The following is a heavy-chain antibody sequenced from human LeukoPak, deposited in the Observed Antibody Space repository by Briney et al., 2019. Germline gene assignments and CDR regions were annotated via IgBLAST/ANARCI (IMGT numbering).Heavy chain of an antibody. Sequence: PGGSLRLSCAASGFTFSSSGMHWVRQAPGKGLEWVAVISYDGGNKYYADSVKGRFTISRDNSKNTLYLQMNSLIPEDTAVYYCAKGKIRWDDFGGFDYWAREPWSPSPQ. CDR1: GFTFSSSG. CDR2: ISYDGGNK. J-gene: IGHJ4*02. CDR3: AKGKIRWDDFGGFDY. V-gene: IGHV3-30*18. D-gene: IGHD3-10*01.